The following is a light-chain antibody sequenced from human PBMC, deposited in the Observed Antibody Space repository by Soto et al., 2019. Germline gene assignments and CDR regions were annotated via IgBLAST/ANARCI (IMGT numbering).Light chain of an antibody. J-gene: IGKJ4*01. CDR1: QSISSY. CDR2: GAF. V-gene: IGKV1D-8*03. Sequence: VIVMTQSPVTLSASTGERATLSCRMSQSISSYLAWYQQKPGQAPKLLIYGAFTLASGVPSRFSGSGSGTEFTLTISSLQSEDFATYYCQQYYGCPLTFGRGTKVDIK. CDR3: QQYYGCPLT.